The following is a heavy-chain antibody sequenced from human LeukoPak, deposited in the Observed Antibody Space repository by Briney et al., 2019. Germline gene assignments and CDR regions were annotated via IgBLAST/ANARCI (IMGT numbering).Heavy chain of an antibody. J-gene: IGHJ4*02. D-gene: IGHD3-22*01. CDR2: ISSSGTSI. CDR1: GFTFSNYE. V-gene: IGHV3-48*03. CDR3: ARDPSSSGYYGY. Sequence: GGSLRLSCAASGFTFSNYEMNWVRQAPGEGLEWVSYISSSGTSIYYAGSVKGRFTISRDNAKNSLYLQMDNLRAEDTGIYYCARDPSSSGYYGYWGQGTLVTVSS.